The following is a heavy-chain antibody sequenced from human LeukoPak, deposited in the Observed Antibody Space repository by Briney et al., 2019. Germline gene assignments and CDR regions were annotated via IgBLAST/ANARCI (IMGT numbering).Heavy chain of an antibody. J-gene: IGHJ4*02. D-gene: IGHD1-7*01. Sequence: ASVKVSCKASGYTFTGYYMHWVRQPPGQGLEWMGWINPNSGGTNYAQKFQGRVTMTRDTSISTAYMELSRLRSDDTAVYYCARGSLVRYNWNYAAIDYWGQGTLVTVSS. CDR1: GYTFTGYY. CDR3: ARGSLVRYNWNYAAIDY. V-gene: IGHV1-2*02. CDR2: INPNSGGT.